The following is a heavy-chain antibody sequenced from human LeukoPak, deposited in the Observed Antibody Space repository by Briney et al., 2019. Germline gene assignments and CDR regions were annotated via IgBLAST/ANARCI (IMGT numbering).Heavy chain of an antibody. Sequence: GGSLRLSCAASGFTFSSYTMYWVRQAPGKGLEWVSSISSGSSYIYYADSVKGRFTISRDSAMNSLDLQMNSLRAEDTAVYYCARGREGIAARWWVEEPRWYFFDPWGQGTLVTVSS. CDR2: ISSGSSYI. CDR1: GFTFSSYT. CDR3: ARGREGIAARWWVEEPRWYFFDP. D-gene: IGHD6-6*01. V-gene: IGHV3-21*01. J-gene: IGHJ5*02.